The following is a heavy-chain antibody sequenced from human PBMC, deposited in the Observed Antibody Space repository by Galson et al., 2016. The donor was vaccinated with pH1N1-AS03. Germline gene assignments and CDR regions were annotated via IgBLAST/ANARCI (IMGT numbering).Heavy chain of an antibody. CDR2: IISDGRST. Sequence: SLRLSCAASGFTFSSNWMHWVRQAPGKGLVWVSRIISDGRSTSYADSVKGRFTVSRANARNMLYLEMNSLRVEDTAIYYCGSSDYGDPMEFWGQGALVTVSS. CDR3: GSSDYGDPMEF. V-gene: IGHV3-74*01. D-gene: IGHD4-17*01. CDR1: GFTFSSNW. J-gene: IGHJ4*02.